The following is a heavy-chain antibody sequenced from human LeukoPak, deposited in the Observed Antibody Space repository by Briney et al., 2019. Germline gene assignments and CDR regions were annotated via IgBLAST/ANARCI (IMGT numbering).Heavy chain of an antibody. CDR1: GYTFTGYY. CDR2: INPNSGGT. Sequence: GASVKVSCKTSGYTFTGYYMFWVRQAPGQGLEWMGWINPNSGGTNYAQRFQGRVTLTRDTSISTAYMELSSLKSDDTAVYYCARASRKVRYYYYGMDVWGQGTTVTVSS. D-gene: IGHD1-14*01. CDR3: ARASRKVRYYYYGMDV. V-gene: IGHV1-2*02. J-gene: IGHJ6*02.